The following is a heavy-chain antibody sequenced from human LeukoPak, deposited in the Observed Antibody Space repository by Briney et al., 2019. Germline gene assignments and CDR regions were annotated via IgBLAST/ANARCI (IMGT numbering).Heavy chain of an antibody. V-gene: IGHV1-18*01. CDR1: GYTFTTFG. D-gene: IGHD1-26*01. CDR3: ARDWDGRTDSFDP. CDR2: ISGRSDDI. Sequence: VASVKVSCQASGYTFTTFGISWVRQAPGRGLEWMGYISGRSDDINFAQNFQDRLTMTTDTSTSTAYMELERLTSDDTAVYYCARDWDGRTDSFDPWGQSTLVIVSS. J-gene: IGHJ5*02.